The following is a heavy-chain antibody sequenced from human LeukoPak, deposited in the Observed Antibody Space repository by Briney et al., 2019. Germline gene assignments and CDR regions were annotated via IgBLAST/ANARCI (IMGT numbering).Heavy chain of an antibody. V-gene: IGHV1-18*01. Sequence: ASVKVSCKASGYTFASYGLSWVRQAPGQGLEWMGRISAYNYNTNYAQKFQGRVTMTTDTSTSTAYMELRSLRSDDTAVYYCARELSGSYPAESFQHWGQGTLVTVSS. CDR1: GYTFASYG. D-gene: IGHD1-26*01. J-gene: IGHJ1*01. CDR2: ISAYNYNT. CDR3: ARELSGSYPAESFQH.